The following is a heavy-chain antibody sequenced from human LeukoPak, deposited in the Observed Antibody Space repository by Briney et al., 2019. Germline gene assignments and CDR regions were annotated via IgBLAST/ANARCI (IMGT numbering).Heavy chain of an antibody. Sequence: GGSLRLSCAASGFTFSSYAMHWVRQAPGKGLEWVAVISYDGSNKYYADSVKGRFTISRDNSKNTLYLQVNSLRSEDTAVYFCAKQITMVRGVIERAFDYWGQGTLVTVSS. J-gene: IGHJ4*02. CDR3: AKQITMVRGVIERAFDY. D-gene: IGHD3-10*01. CDR1: GFTFSSYA. V-gene: IGHV3-30-3*01. CDR2: ISYDGSNK.